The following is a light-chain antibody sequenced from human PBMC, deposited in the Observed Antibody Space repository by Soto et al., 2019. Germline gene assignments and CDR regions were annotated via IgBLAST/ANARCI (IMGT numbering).Light chain of an antibody. CDR3: QQSHSVAFT. V-gene: IGKV1-39*01. Sequence: DLRMTQSPLSLSASVGDRVTITCRASQSISDYVNWYQQKTGKAPKLLIFAASSLPSGVPSRFSGGGSATDFTLAISTVSPEDYETYHYQQSHSVAFTFGPATKVHIE. CDR2: AAS. CDR1: QSISDY. J-gene: IGKJ3*01.